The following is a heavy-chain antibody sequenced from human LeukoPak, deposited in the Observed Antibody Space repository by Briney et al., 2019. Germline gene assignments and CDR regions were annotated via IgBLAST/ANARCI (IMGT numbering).Heavy chain of an antibody. V-gene: IGHV3-21*01. CDR1: GFTFSSYS. D-gene: IGHD5-18*01. Sequence: PGGSLRLSCAASGFTFSSYSMNWVRQAPGKGLEWVSSISSSSSYIYYADSVKGRFTISRDNAKNSLYLQMNSLRAEDTAVYYCASEVSAMVEGDCWGQGTLVTVSS. J-gene: IGHJ4*02. CDR2: ISSSSSYI. CDR3: ASEVSAMVEGDC.